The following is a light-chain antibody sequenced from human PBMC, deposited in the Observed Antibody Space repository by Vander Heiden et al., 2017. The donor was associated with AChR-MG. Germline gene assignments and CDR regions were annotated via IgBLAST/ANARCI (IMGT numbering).Light chain of an antibody. V-gene: IGLV4-69*01. J-gene: IGLJ2*01. CDR1: SGHSNYD. CDR3: QTWGTAFVV. CDR2: LNSDGSH. Sequence: QLVLTQSPSASASLGASVKLTCTLSSGHSNYDIAWHQQQPEKGPRYLMKLNSDGSHSKGDGIPDRFSGSSSGAERYLTISSLQSEDEADYYCQTWGTAFVVFGGGTKLTVL.